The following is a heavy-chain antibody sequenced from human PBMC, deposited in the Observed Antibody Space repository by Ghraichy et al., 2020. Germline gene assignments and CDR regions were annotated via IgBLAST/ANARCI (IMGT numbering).Heavy chain of an antibody. CDR2: INLSGGTT. Sequence: ASVKVSCKASGYTFTSYYMHWVRQAPGQGLEWMGMINLSGGTTSYAQNFQGRVTMTRDTSTSTVYMELSSLRSEDTAVYYCARDPTSTSAMIHLDYWGQGTLVTVSS. J-gene: IGHJ4*02. V-gene: IGHV1-46*01. D-gene: IGHD5-18*01. CDR1: GYTFTSYY. CDR3: ARDPTSTSAMIHLDY.